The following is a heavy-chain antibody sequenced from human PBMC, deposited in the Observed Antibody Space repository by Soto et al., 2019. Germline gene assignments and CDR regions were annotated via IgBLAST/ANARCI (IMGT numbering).Heavy chain of an antibody. CDR2: INTHNGNT. J-gene: IGHJ6*02. CDR3: TREGSAPYYYYGMDV. CDR1: GYTFSTYG. V-gene: IGHV1-18*01. D-gene: IGHD3-10*01. Sequence: ASVKVSCKASGYTFSTYGISWVRQAPGQGPEWMGWINTHNGNTNYAQNLQGRVTMTADTSTSTAYMELRSLRSDDTAVYYCTREGSAPYYYYGMDVWGQGTTVTVSS.